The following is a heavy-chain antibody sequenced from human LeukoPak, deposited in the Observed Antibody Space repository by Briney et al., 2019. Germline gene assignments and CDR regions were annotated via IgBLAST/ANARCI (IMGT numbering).Heavy chain of an antibody. Sequence: ASVRVSCKASGYTFTGSYMHWVRQAPGQGFEWIGWISPASGATKYTQNFQGRVTLTTDTSITTAYMELSSLTSDDTASYYCLNEHGGWGQGTPVTVSS. CDR2: ISPASGAT. D-gene: IGHD1-1*01. V-gene: IGHV1-2*02. J-gene: IGHJ4*02. CDR1: GYTFTGSY. CDR3: LNEHGG.